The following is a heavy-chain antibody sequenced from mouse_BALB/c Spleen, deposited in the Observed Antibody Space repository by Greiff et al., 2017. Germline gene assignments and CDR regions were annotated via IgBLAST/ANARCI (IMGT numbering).Heavy chain of an antibody. J-gene: IGHJ3*01. Sequence: QVQLQQSGAELAKPGASVKMSCKASGYTFTSYWMHWVKQRPGQGLEWIGYINPSTGYTEYNQKFKDKATLTADESSSTAYMQLSSLTSEDSAVYYCARYYRYDGEAWFAYWGQGTLVTVSA. D-gene: IGHD2-14*01. CDR3: ARYYRYDGEAWFAY. CDR1: GYTFTSYW. V-gene: IGHV1-7*01. CDR2: INPSTGYT.